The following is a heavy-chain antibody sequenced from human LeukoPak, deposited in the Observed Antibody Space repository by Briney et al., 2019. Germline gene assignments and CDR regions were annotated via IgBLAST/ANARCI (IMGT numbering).Heavy chain of an antibody. J-gene: IGHJ4*02. CDR1: GFTFSSYA. D-gene: IGHD4-23*01. Sequence: GRSLRLSCAASGFTFSSYAMHWVRQAPGKELEWVAVISYDGSNKYYADSVKGRFTISRDNSENTLYLQMNSLRAEDTAVYYCARGRMTTVVTGGDYFDYWGQGTLVTVSS. V-gene: IGHV3-30*01. CDR3: ARGRMTTVVTGGDYFDY. CDR2: ISYDGSNK.